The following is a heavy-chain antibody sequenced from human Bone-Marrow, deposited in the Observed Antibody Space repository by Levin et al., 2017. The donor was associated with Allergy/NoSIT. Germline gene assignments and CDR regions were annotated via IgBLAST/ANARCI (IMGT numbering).Heavy chain of an antibody. CDR3: ARDVVAVTGTRRFDP. CDR1: GFTFSQNW. J-gene: IGHJ5*02. Sequence: GGSLRLSCAASGFTFSQNWMSWVRQAPGKGPEWVANIKEDGSQKKYVDSVKGRFSISRDNAKNSVYLEMNSLRVDDTAVYYCARDVVAVTGTRRFDPWGQGTLVTVSS. V-gene: IGHV3-7*01. CDR2: IKEDGSQK. D-gene: IGHD6-19*01.